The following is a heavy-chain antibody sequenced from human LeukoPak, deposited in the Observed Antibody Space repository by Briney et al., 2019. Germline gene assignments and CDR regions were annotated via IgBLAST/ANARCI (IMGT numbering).Heavy chain of an antibody. CDR1: GYTLTELS. V-gene: IGHV1-24*01. D-gene: IGHD6-13*01. CDR2: FDCEDRDT. CDR3: ARGPSGSWSSRVRYMDV. Sequence: ASVKVSCKVSGYTLTELSIYWVRQAPGKGLEWMGSFDCEDRDTIYAPKVQDRVTMTVDTSTDTAYMELSSLRSEDTAVFYCARGPSGSWSSRVRYMDVWGKGTTVTVSS. J-gene: IGHJ6*03.